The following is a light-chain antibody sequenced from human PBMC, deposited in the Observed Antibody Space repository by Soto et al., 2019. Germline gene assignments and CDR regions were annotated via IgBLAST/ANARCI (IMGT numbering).Light chain of an antibody. Sequence: QSALTQPASVSGSPGQSITISFTGTSSDVGGYNYVSWYQQHPGKAPKLMIYEVSNRPSGVSNRFSGSKSGNTASLTISGLQAEDEADYSCRSYTSSSTLYVFGTGTKETVL. CDR2: EVS. V-gene: IGLV2-14*01. CDR3: RSYTSSSTLYV. CDR1: SSDVGGYNY. J-gene: IGLJ1*01.